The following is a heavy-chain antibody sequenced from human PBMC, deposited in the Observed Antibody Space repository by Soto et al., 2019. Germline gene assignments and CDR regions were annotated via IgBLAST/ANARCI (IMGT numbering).Heavy chain of an antibody. J-gene: IGHJ5*02. CDR2: INHSGST. Sequence: SETLSLTCAVYGGSFSGYYWSWIRQPPGKGLEWIGEINHSGSTNYNPSLKSRVTISVDTSKNQFSLKLSSVTAADTAVYYCARVSYYYDSSGYYPYNWFEPWGQGTLVTVS. D-gene: IGHD3-22*01. CDR1: GGSFSGYY. V-gene: IGHV4-34*01. CDR3: ARVSYYYDSSGYYPYNWFEP.